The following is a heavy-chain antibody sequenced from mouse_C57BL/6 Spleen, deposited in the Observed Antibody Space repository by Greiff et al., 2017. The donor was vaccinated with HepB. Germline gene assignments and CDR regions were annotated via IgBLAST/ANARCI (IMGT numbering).Heavy chain of an antibody. D-gene: IGHD1-1*01. V-gene: IGHV5-4*03. Sequence: EVKLVESGGGLVKPGGSLKLSCAASGFTFSSYAMSWVRQTPEKRLEWVATISDGGSYTYYPDNVKGRFTISRDNAKNNLYLQMSHLKSEDTAMYYCARYRSYYYGSSYWYFDVWGTGTTVTVSS. CDR3: ARYRSYYYGSSYWYFDV. CDR1: GFTFSSYA. J-gene: IGHJ1*03. CDR2: ISDGGSYT.